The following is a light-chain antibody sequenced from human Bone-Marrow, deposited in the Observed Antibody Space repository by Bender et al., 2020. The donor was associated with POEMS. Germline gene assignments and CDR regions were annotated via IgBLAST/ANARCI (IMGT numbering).Light chain of an antibody. CDR2: SDT. CDR3: EVWERDHTPDHVA. Sequence: SYVLTQPPSVSVAPGSAASITCGGHNIQSKSVHWYQQKPGQAPVVVVFSDTVRPSGIPERFSGSNSGNTATLTITRVEAGDEADYYWEVWERDHTPDHVAFGGGTKLTVL. CDR1: NIQSKS. V-gene: IGLV3-21*01. J-gene: IGLJ2*01.